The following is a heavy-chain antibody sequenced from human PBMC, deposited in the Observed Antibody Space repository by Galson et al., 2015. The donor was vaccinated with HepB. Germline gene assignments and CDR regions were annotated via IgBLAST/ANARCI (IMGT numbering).Heavy chain of an antibody. J-gene: IGHJ6*02. CDR1: GDTLTKLS. CDR2: FDPADGEI. Sequence: SVKVSCKVSGDTLTKLSIYWVRQAPGKGHHWMARFDPADGEIYAQKFQGRVTMTEDTPTDTAYMELSSLRSEDTAVYYCATVAHSTIFGVVIDPVPSPDYGMDVWGQGTTVTVS. V-gene: IGHV1-24*01. D-gene: IGHD3-3*01. CDR3: ATVAHSTIFGVVIDPVPSPDYGMDV.